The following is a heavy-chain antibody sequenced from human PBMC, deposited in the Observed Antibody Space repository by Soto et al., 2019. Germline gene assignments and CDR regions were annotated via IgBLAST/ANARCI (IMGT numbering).Heavy chain of an antibody. J-gene: IGHJ4*02. V-gene: IGHV4-39*01. CDR1: GGSISSSSYY. CDR2: IYYSGST. Sequence: QLQLQESGPGLVKPSETLSLTCTVSGGSISSSSYYWGWIRQPPGKGLEWIGSIYYSGSTYYNPSLKSRVTISVDTSKNQFSLKLSSVTAADTAVYYCARQANYYDSREGESDYWGQGTLVTVSS. CDR3: ARQANYYDSREGESDY. D-gene: IGHD3-22*01.